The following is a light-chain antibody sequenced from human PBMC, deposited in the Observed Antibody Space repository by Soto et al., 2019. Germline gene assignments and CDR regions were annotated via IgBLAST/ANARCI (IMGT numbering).Light chain of an antibody. Sequence: QSALTQPASVSGSPGQSITISCTGTSSDAGTYNLVSWYQQRPGKVPTLMIFENYQRPSGVSFRFSGSKSGNTDSLTISGLQAEDEADYYCCSYAGSSTYVFGTGTKVTVL. V-gene: IGLV2-23*01. CDR3: CSYAGSSTYV. J-gene: IGLJ1*01. CDR2: ENY. CDR1: SSDAGTYNL.